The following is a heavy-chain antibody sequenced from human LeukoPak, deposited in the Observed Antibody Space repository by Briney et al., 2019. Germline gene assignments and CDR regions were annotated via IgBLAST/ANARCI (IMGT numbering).Heavy chain of an antibody. V-gene: IGHV1-2*02. CDR1: GYTFTGYY. J-gene: IGHJ4*02. CDR2: ISPNTGGT. CDR3: AREEQHQRGRHFEY. D-gene: IGHD6-13*01. Sequence: ASVKVSCKASGYTFTGYYIHWVRQAPGQGLEWMGWISPNTGGTNYAQKFQGRVTMTRDTSISTAYMELSRLRSDDTAVYYCAREEQHQRGRHFEYWGQGTLVTVSS.